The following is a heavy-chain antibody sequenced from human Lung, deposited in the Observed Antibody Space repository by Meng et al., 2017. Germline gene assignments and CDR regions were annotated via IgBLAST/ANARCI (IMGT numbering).Heavy chain of an antibody. D-gene: IGHD2-15*01. Sequence: QVQLQESGPGLVKPSQTLSLTCTVSGGSISTADYYWSWIRQPPGQGLEWIGYIYYSGSTYYNPSLKSRVTMSVDTSKNQFSLKLSSVTDADTVVYYCARVGACSGGSCYFRLFDYWGQGMLVTVSS. CDR2: IYYSGST. CDR3: ARVGACSGGSCYFRLFDY. CDR1: GGSISTADYY. J-gene: IGHJ4*02. V-gene: IGHV4-30-4*01.